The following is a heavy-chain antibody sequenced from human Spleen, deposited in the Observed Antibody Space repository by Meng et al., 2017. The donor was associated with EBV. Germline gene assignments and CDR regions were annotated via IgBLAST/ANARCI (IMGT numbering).Heavy chain of an antibody. CDR2: INHRGSA. J-gene: IGHJ4*02. D-gene: IGHD6-13*01. CDR1: GGSFTTYY. Sequence: QVQLKHWGAGLLTPSETLSLTCAVDGGSFTTYYWTWIRQPPGKGLEWIGEINHRGSAHYNPSLKSRLTISVDTSKKQFSLKLSSVTAADTAVYYCSRSLGAAGPDYWGQGTLVTVSS. V-gene: IGHV4-34*01. CDR3: SRSLGAAGPDY.